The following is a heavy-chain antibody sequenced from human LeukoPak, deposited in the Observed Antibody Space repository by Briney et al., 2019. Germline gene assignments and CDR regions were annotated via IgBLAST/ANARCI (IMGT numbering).Heavy chain of an antibody. V-gene: IGHV3-23*01. CDR2: ISGSGGTI. CDR3: AKYYFDTSGSPKRFFDY. CDR1: GFTFNKYA. J-gene: IGHJ4*01. Sequence: GGSLRLSCAAPGFTFNKYAMTWVRQTPGKGLEWVSVISGSGGTIYYADSVKGRFTISRDNSKNTLYLQMNSLRAEDTALYFCAKYYFDTSGSPKRFFDYWGQGTLVTVSS. D-gene: IGHD3-22*01.